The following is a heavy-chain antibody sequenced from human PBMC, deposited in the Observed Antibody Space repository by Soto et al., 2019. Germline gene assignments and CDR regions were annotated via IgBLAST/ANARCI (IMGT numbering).Heavy chain of an antibody. D-gene: IGHD6-19*01. V-gene: IGHV4-59*01. CDR3: ARSVAVPGAHIDY. CDR1: GGSISGSY. CDR2: VYYTGST. Sequence: LSLTCIVSGGSISGSYWSCILQSPGKGLEWLGYVYYTGSTNYSPSLRSRVSISVDTSKNEFSLRLSSVTAADTAVYFCARSVAVPGAHIDYWGQGTQVTVSS. J-gene: IGHJ4*02.